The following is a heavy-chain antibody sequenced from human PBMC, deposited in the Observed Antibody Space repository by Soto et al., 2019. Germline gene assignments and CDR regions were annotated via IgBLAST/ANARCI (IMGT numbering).Heavy chain of an antibody. D-gene: IGHD2-2*01. J-gene: IGHJ5*02. CDR3: ARVPRYTSDIVEVPAVMFDDWFVP. CDR2: IHAGNGDT. CDR1: GYTFSSYA. Sequence: GASVKVSCKASGYTFSSYAVRWVRQAPGQSLEWIGWIHAGNGDTKYSQKFHGRVTLTRDTSANTAYMDLSSLRSEDTAVYYCARVPRYTSDIVEVPAVMFDDWFVPWGQGTLVTVSS. V-gene: IGHV1-3*01.